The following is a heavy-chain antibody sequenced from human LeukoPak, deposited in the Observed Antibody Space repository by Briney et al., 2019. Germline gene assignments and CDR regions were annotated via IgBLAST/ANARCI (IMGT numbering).Heavy chain of an antibody. Sequence: PSETLSLTCTVSGGSISSYYWSWIRQPPGKGLEWIGYMNYSGSTNYNPSLKSRVTISVDTSKNQFSLKLSSVTAADMAVYYCARKSWNYFDYWGQGTLVTVSS. J-gene: IGHJ4*02. CDR3: ARKSWNYFDY. D-gene: IGHD6-13*01. CDR2: MNYSGST. CDR1: GGSISSYY. V-gene: IGHV4-59*08.